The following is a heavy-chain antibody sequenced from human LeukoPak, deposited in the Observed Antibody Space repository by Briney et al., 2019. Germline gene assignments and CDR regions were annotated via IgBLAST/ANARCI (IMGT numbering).Heavy chain of an antibody. CDR3: ARRAGACSHPYVY. CDR1: GFTFSSYG. J-gene: IGHJ4*02. CDR2: ISYDGSNK. V-gene: IGHV3-30*04. Sequence: GRSVRLSCAASGFTFSSYGMLWVRQAPGKGLEWVAVISYDGSNKYYADSVKGRFTISRDNSKNTLYLQMNSLRAEDTAVYYCARRAGACSHPYVYWGQGTLVSVSS. D-gene: IGHD2-21*01.